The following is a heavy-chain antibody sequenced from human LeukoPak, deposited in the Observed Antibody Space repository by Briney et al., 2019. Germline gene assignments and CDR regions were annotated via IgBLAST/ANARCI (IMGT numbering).Heavy chain of an antibody. CDR2: IYYSGST. J-gene: IGHJ4*02. V-gene: IGHV4-59*12. D-gene: IGHD5-24*01. CDR3: ARGRWPQPFDY. Sequence: SETLSLTCTVSGGSISSYYWSWIRQPPGKGLEWIGYIYYSGSTNYNPSLKSRVTISVDTSKNQFSLKLSSVTAADTAVYYCARGRWPQPFDYWGQGTLVTVSS. CDR1: GGSISSYY.